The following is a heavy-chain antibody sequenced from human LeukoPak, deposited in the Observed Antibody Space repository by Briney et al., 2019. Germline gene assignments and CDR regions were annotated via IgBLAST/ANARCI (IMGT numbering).Heavy chain of an antibody. D-gene: IGHD3-22*01. CDR2: ISGSGGST. CDR3: AKNGYYYDSSGYYRYYQH. CDR1: GFTFSSYA. J-gene: IGHJ1*01. V-gene: IGHV3-23*01. Sequence: GGSLRLSCAASGFTFSSYAMSWVRQAPGKGLEWVSAISGSGGSTYYADSVKGRFTISRDNSKNTLYLQMNSLRAEDRAVDYWAKNGYYYDSSGYYRYYQHWGQGTLVTVSS.